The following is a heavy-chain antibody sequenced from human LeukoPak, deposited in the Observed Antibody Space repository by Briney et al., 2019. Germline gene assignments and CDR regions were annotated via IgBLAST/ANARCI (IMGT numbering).Heavy chain of an antibody. CDR3: ARGSYDILTGYYGNWFDP. D-gene: IGHD3-9*01. CDR1: GGSISSYY. Sequence: SETLSLTCTVSGGSISSYYWSWIRQPPGKGLEWIGYIYYSGSTNYNPSLKSRVTISVDTSKNQFSLKLSSVTAADTAVYYCARGSYDILTGYYGNWFDPWGQGTLVTVSP. J-gene: IGHJ5*02. CDR2: IYYSGST. V-gene: IGHV4-59*01.